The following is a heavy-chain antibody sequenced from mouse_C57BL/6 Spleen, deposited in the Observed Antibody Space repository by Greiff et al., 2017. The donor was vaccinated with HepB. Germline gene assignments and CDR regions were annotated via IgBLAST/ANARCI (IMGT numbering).Heavy chain of an antibody. CDR3: ARSSGRFYGSSWAY. V-gene: IGHV1-53*01. CDR1: GYTFTSYW. CDR2: INPSNGGT. J-gene: IGHJ3*01. Sequence: QVQLQQPGTELVKPGASVKLSCKASGYTFTSYWMHWVKQRPGQGLEWIGNINPSNGGTNYNEKFKSKATLTVDKSSSTAYMQLSSLTSEESAVYYCARSSGRFYGSSWAYWGQGTLVTVSA. D-gene: IGHD1-1*01.